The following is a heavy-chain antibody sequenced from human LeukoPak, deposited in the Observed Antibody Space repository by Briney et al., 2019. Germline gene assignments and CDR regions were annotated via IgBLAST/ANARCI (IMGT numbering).Heavy chain of an antibody. Sequence: SETLSLTCTVSGGSISSSSYYWGWIRQPPGKGLEWIGSIYYSGSTYYNPSLKSRVTISVDTSKNQFSLKLSSVTAADTAVYYCARELMGHFGVVITSTSWFDPWGQGTLVTVSS. V-gene: IGHV4-39*07. CDR1: GGSISSSSYY. CDR3: ARELMGHFGVVITSTSWFDP. D-gene: IGHD3-3*01. CDR2: IYYSGST. J-gene: IGHJ5*02.